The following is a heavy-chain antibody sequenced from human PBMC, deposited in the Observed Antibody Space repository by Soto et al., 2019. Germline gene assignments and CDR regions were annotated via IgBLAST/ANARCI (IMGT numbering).Heavy chain of an antibody. D-gene: IGHD3-9*01. Sequence: SETLSLTCTVSGGSISSGGYYWSWIRQHPGQGLEWIGYIYYSGSTYYNPSLKSRVTISVDTSKNQFSLKLSSVTAADTAVYYCASFPISGYFDWLGTDYWGQGTLVTVSS. J-gene: IGHJ4*02. CDR3: ASFPISGYFDWLGTDY. CDR1: GGSISSGGYY. V-gene: IGHV4-31*03. CDR2: IYYSGST.